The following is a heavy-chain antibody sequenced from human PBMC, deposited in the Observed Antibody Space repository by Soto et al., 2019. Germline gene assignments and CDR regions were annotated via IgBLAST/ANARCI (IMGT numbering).Heavy chain of an antibody. CDR1: GYTFTSYG. V-gene: IGHV1-18*01. CDR3: ATSVITGTFGIYYFDY. CDR2: ISADNGKT. D-gene: IGHD1-7*01. Sequence: ASVKVSCKASGYTFTSYGISWVRQAPGQGPEWMGWISADNGKTTHAQKLQGRVTMTTDTSTDTAYMELSSLRSEDTAVYYCATSVITGTFGIYYFDYWGQGTLVTVSS. J-gene: IGHJ4*02.